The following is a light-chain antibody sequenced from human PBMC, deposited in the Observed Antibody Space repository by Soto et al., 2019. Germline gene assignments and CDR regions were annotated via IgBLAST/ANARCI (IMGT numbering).Light chain of an antibody. J-gene: IGKJ2*01. V-gene: IGKV1-5*01. Sequence: IQMTQSPSTLSAPVGDRVTITCQASQTISTLLAWFQHKPGKAPNLLIYDASNLESGVPSRFSGSGSGTAFTLTISSLQSDDSATYFCQQYSHLVTFGQGTKLEIK. CDR2: DAS. CDR1: QTISTL. CDR3: QQYSHLVT.